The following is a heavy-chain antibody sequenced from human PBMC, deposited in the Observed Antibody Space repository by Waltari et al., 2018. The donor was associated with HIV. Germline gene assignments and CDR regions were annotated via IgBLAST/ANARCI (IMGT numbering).Heavy chain of an antibody. D-gene: IGHD3-3*01. V-gene: IGHV4-38-2*02. CDR2: ASHGGGT. Sequence: QVQLQESGPGLVKPSETLSLTCLVSGFSLTTDHYWGWIRQPPGKGLEWIGSASHGGGTFHNASLKSRVTISVDRSKNQFSLKVSFVTAADTAVYYCARAGVVPALFDLWGRGTLVTVSS. CDR3: ARAGVVPALFDL. J-gene: IGHJ2*01. CDR1: GFSLTTDHY.